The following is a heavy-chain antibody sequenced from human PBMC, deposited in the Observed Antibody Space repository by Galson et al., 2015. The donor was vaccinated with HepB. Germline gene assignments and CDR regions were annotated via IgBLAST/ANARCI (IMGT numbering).Heavy chain of an antibody. CDR1: GGSISYNY. Sequence: LSLTCTVSGGSISYNYWSWIRQPAGKGLEWIGRIYSSGSTNYNPSLKSRVSMSVETSKNQFSLRLTSVTAADTAVYYCAKGVVVRGENCFDPWGQGTLVTVSS. D-gene: IGHD3-10*01. V-gene: IGHV4-4*07. CDR2: IYSSGST. J-gene: IGHJ5*02. CDR3: AKGVVVRGENCFDP.